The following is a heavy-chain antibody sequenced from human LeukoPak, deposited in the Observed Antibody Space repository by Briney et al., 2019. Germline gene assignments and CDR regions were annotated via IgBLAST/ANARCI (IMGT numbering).Heavy chain of an antibody. CDR3: ARDPDRSGFDF. V-gene: IGHV3-48*01. Sequence: GGSLRLSCAASGFTFNTYTMNWVRQAPGKGLEWVSYISGSSGIIDYADSVRGRFTISRDNSKNMVFLHMNSLRVEDTAIYYCARDPDRSGFDFWGQGTLLTVSS. D-gene: IGHD1-14*01. CDR2: ISGSSGII. CDR1: GFTFNTYT. J-gene: IGHJ4*02.